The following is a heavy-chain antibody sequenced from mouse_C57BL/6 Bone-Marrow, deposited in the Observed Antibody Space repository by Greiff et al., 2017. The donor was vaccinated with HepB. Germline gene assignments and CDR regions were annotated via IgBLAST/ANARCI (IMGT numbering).Heavy chain of an antibody. D-gene: IGHD1-1*01. Sequence: SGTVLARPGASVKMSCKTSGYTFTSYWMHWVKQRPGQGLEWIGAIYPGNSDTSYNQKFKGKAKLTAVTSASTAYMELSSLTNEDSAVYYCTIHYGSSYVWFAYWGQGTLVTVSA. CDR3: TIHYGSSYVWFAY. J-gene: IGHJ3*01. CDR1: GYTFTSYW. V-gene: IGHV1-5*01. CDR2: IYPGNSDT.